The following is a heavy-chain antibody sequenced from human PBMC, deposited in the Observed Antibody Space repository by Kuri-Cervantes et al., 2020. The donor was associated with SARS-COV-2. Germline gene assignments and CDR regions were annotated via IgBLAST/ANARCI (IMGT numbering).Heavy chain of an antibody. D-gene: IGHD2-8*02. Sequence: GSLRLSLAVSGYSIRSGFYWGWFRQPPGKGLEWIGSIYYSGKTYYNPSLKSRVTISVDTSKNQFSLKLSSVTAADTAVYYCARRVDYKYWFDPWGKGTTVTVSS. V-gene: IGHV4-38-2*01. CDR2: IYYSGKT. CDR1: GYSIRSGFY. CDR3: ARRVDYKYWFDP. J-gene: IGHJ6*04.